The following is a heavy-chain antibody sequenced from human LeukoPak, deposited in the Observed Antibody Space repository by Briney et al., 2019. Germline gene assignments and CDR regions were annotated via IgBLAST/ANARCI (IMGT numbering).Heavy chain of an antibody. V-gene: IGHV4-34*01. CDR2: INHSGST. Sequence: SETLSLTCAVYGGSFSGYYWSWIRQPPGKGLEWIGEINHSGSTNYNPSLKSRVTISVGTSKNQFSLKLSSVTAADTAVYYFAACQCSSNSCDNQRLNNFDYWGQGTLVTVSS. D-gene: IGHD2-2*02. J-gene: IGHJ4*02. CDR1: GGSFSGYY. CDR3: AACQCSSNSCDNQRLNNFDY.